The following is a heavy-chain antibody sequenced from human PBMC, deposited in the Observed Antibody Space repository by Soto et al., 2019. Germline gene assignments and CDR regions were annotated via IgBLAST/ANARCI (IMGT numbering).Heavy chain of an antibody. Sequence: SETLSLTCTVSGGSISSSSYYWGWIRQPPGRGLEWIGSIYYSGSTYYNPSLKSRVTISVDTSKNQFSLKLSSVTAADTAVYYCAGVDIVATITFDPWGQGTLVTVSS. D-gene: IGHD5-12*01. CDR2: IYYSGST. V-gene: IGHV4-39*01. CDR1: GGSISSSSYY. CDR3: AGVDIVATITFDP. J-gene: IGHJ5*02.